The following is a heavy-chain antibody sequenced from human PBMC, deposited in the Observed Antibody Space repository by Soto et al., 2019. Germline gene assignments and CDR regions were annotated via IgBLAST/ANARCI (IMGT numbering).Heavy chain of an antibody. V-gene: IGHV3-33*01. Sequence: QLVESGGGVVQPGTSLRLSWAASGFPFGNYGMHWVRQAPGKGLEWVSLILHDGREEFYTDSVRGRFTISRDNSKNRLYLQMNSLRAAATALYYFMRADAAGPNALDLGGQGTMVSVSS. J-gene: IGHJ3*01. CDR3: MRADAAGPNALDL. D-gene: IGHD2-8*01. CDR1: GFPFGNYG. CDR2: ILHDGREE.